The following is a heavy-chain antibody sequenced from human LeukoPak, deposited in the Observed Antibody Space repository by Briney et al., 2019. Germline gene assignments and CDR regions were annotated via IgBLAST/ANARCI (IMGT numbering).Heavy chain of an antibody. J-gene: IGHJ4*02. D-gene: IGHD5-18*01. Sequence: PGRSLRLSCAASGFTFSNYAMHWVRQAPGKGLEWEAVISYDGSNKYYADSVKGRFTISRDNSKNTVYLQMNSLRAEDTAVYYCARDRDTRVGPTDIDFWGQGTLVTVSS. CDR3: ARDRDTRVGPTDIDF. CDR2: ISYDGSNK. V-gene: IGHV3-30*04. CDR1: GFTFSNYA.